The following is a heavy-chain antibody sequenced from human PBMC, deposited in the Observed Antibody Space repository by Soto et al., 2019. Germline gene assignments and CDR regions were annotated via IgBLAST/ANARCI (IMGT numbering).Heavy chain of an antibody. V-gene: IGHV3-23*01. Sequence: GGSLRLSCAATGFTFSSYAMAWVRQASGKGLEWVSLISGSTSTTYYADSVKGRFTISRDNSKNTVSLQMNRLRSEDSAVYYCAASLGTTFDYWGQGTLVTVSS. CDR3: AASLGTTFDY. D-gene: IGHD1-1*01. J-gene: IGHJ4*02. CDR1: GFTFSSYA. CDR2: ISGSTSTT.